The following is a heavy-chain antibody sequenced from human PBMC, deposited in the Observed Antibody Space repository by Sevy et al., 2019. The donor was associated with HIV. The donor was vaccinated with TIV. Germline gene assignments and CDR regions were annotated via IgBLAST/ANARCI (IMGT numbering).Heavy chain of an antibody. CDR3: AKALINWDGLDV. D-gene: IGHD7-27*01. CDR2: ISGLSNYI. V-gene: IGHV3-21*01. CDR1: GFTFSSYR. Sequence: GGSLRLYCAASGFTFSSYRINWVRQAPGKGLEWVSSISGLSNYIFYSDSVKGRFTISRDNAKNSVYLQMNSLRAEDTAVYFCAKALINWDGLDVWGQGTTVTVSS. J-gene: IGHJ6*02.